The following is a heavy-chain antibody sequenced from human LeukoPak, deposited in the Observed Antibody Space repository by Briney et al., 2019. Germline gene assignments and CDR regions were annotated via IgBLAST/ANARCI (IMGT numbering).Heavy chain of an antibody. J-gene: IGHJ4*02. D-gene: IGHD5-18*01. CDR2: ISGSDGST. CDR3: AKDSRSYGY. V-gene: IGHV3-23*01. CDR1: GFTFSSYA. Sequence: QPGGSLRLSCAASGFTFSSYAMSWVRQAPGKGLEWVSVISGSDGSTYYADSVKGRFTISRDNSKNTLYLQMNSLRAEDTALYYCAKDSRSYGYWGQGTLVTVSS.